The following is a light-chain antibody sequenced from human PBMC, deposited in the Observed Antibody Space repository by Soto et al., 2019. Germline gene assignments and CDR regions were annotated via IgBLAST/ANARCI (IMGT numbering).Light chain of an antibody. CDR3: QQYNNWPLT. V-gene: IGKV3-11*01. CDR1: QSVSNY. CDR2: GAS. J-gene: IGKJ4*01. Sequence: IVLTQSPDTLSLSKGERASLSCRASQSVSNYLAWYQRTPGQAPRLLIYGASNRATGIPARFSGSGSGTDFTLTISSLEHEDFAVYWCQQYNNWPLTFGGGTKVDI.